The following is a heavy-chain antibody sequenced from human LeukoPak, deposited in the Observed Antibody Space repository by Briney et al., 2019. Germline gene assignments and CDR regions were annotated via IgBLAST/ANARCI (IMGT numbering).Heavy chain of an antibody. CDR3: ARDQTDCSRTSCYNVHYGMDV. Sequence: GASVKVSCKASGYTLTSYYMHWVRQAPGQGLEWMGIINPSGGSTSYAQKFQGRVTMTRDTSTNTVYMELSSLRSEDTAVYYCARDQTDCSRTSCYNVHYGMDVWGQGTTVTVSS. CDR2: INPSGGST. V-gene: IGHV1-46*01. CDR1: GYTLTSYY. D-gene: IGHD2-2*02. J-gene: IGHJ6*02.